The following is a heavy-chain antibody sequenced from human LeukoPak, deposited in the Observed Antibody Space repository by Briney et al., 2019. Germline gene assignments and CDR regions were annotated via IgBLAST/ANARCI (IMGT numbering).Heavy chain of an antibody. J-gene: IGHJ5*02. CDR3: ARDQGWFDP. Sequence: SETLSLTCAVYGGSFSGYYWSWIRQPPGKGLEWIGYIYHSGSTYYNPSLKSRVTISVDRSKNQFSLKLSSVTAADTAVYYCARDQGWFDPWGQGTLVTVSS. CDR1: GGSFSGYY. CDR2: IYHSGST. V-gene: IGHV4-30-2*01.